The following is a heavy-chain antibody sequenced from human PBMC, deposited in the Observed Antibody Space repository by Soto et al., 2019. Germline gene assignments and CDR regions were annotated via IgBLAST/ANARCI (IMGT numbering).Heavy chain of an antibody. J-gene: IGHJ6*02. D-gene: IGHD1-26*01. CDR2: IEPNSGGT. CDR1: GYTFSGPY. Sequence: QAQLVQSGPEVKKPGASVKVSCKASGYTFSGPYIYWIRQAPGQGLEWMGWIEPNSGGTEFAQKFQGRVTLTRATSIRTVYMELNSRRSDDTGVYYCARDFRTHSHGVDVWGQGTAVTVSS. CDR3: ARDFRTHSHGVDV. V-gene: IGHV1-2*02.